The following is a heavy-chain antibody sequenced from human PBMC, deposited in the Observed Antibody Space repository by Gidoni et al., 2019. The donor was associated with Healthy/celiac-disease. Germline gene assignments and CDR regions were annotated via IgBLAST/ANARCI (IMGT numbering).Heavy chain of an antibody. J-gene: IGHJ4*02. V-gene: IGHV1-18*01. D-gene: IGHD1-20*01. CDR3: ARDPSITGSGYFDD. CDR1: GYTFTSYG. CDR2: ISAYNSNT. Sequence: QVQLVQSGAEVKKPGASVKVSCKASGYTFTSYGISWVRQAPGQGLAWMGWISAYNSNTNYAQKLQGRVTMTTDTSTSTAYMELRSMRSDDTAVYYCARDPSITGSGYFDDWGQGTLVTVSS.